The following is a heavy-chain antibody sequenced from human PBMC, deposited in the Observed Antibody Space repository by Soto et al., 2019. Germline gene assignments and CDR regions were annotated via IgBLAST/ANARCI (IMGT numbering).Heavy chain of an antibody. D-gene: IGHD3-10*01. CDR1: GYTFTNYP. V-gene: IGHV1-3*01. CDR2: INPGNGNT. J-gene: IGHJ5*02. Sequence: QVQLVQSGSEVKKPGASVKLSCKASGYTFTNYPIHWVRQAPGQGPEWMGWINPGNGNTKYSPKFQGRVTITRDTSATTAYIELTSLRSEDTAIYYCAKGGVVLLWFGESSWFDPWGQGTLVTVSS. CDR3: AKGGVVLLWFGESSWFDP.